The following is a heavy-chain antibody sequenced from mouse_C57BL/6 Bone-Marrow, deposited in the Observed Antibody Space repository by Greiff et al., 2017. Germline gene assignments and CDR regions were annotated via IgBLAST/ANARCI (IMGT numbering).Heavy chain of an antibody. V-gene: IGHV1-47*01. CDR1: GYTFTTYP. Sequence: VKLVESGAELARPGASVKMSCKASGYTFTTYPIEWMKQNHGKSLEWIGNFHPYNDDTKYNEKFKGKATLTVEQSSSTVYLELSRLTSDDSAVYYCARGGNYGGYYCDYWGQGTTLTVSS. CDR3: ARGGNYGGYYCDY. CDR2: FHPYNDDT. J-gene: IGHJ2*01. D-gene: IGHD2-1*01.